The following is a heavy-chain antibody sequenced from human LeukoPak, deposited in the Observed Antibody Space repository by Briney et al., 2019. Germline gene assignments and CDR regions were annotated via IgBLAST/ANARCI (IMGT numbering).Heavy chain of an antibody. J-gene: IGHJ6*03. CDR3: ARDPYYYFYMDV. CDR2: ISSSGSTI. CDR1: GFTFSRHW. Sequence: GGSLRLSCAASGFTFSRHWMDWVRQAPGKGLEWVSYISSSGSTIYYADSVKGRFTISRDNAKNSLYLQMNSLRAEDTAVYYCARDPYYYFYMDVWGKGTTVTVSS. V-gene: IGHV3-48*04.